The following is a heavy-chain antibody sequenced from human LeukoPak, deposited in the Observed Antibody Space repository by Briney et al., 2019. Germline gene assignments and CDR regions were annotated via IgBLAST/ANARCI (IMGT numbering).Heavy chain of an antibody. D-gene: IGHD3-10*01. CDR3: ARDKYYSGSENFLRYDY. CDR2: ISSNSETI. V-gene: IGHV3-11*01. J-gene: IGHJ4*02. Sequence: GGSLRLSCATSGFIFSDYYMSWIRQAPGKGLEWIAYISSNSETIYYADSVEGRFTISRDIVKDSLHLQMDSLRAEDTAVYYCARDKYYSGSENFLRYDYWGQGTLVIVSS. CDR1: GFIFSDYY.